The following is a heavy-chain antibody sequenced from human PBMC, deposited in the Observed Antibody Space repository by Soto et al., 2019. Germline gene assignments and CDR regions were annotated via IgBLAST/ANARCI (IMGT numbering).Heavy chain of an antibody. CDR1: GGTFSSHT. D-gene: IGHD1-20*01. V-gene: IGHV1-69*02. Sequence: QVQLVQSGAEVKKPGSSVKVSCKASGGTFSSHTVSWVRQAPGQGLEWMGRIIPILGIANSAQKFQGRVTITADKPTITTYMELSSLSSEDTAVYYCTMYNLRGYFDFWGQGTLVTVSS. CDR2: IIPILGIA. CDR3: TMYNLRGYFDF. J-gene: IGHJ4*02.